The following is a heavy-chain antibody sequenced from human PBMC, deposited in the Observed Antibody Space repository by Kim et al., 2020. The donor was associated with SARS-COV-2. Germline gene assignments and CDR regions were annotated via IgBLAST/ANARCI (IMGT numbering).Heavy chain of an antibody. D-gene: IGHD5-18*01. Sequence: SETLSLTCTVSGGSISSSGYYWGWIRQPPGKGLEWLGSIYYNGATHYNPSLESRVTISVDTSKNQFTLKLSSVTGAATAVFYCPRLYGYNYGYIDLWGQG. CDR2: IYYNGAT. CDR3: PRLYGYNYGYIDL. CDR1: GGSISSSGYY. J-gene: IGHJ4*02. V-gene: IGHV4-39*01.